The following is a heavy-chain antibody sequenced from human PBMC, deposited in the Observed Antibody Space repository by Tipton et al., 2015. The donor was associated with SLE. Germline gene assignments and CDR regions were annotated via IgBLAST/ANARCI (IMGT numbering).Heavy chain of an antibody. J-gene: IGHJ4*02. CDR3: ARGKGGAVFDY. CDR2: INHSGNT. Sequence: TLSLTCAVYGGSFSGYYWSWIRQPPGKGLEWIGEINHSGNTNQNPSLKSRVTISVDTSKNQFSLKVSSVTAADTALYYCARGKGGAVFDYWGQGTLVTVS. D-gene: IGHD1-26*01. V-gene: IGHV4-34*01. CDR1: GGSFSGYY.